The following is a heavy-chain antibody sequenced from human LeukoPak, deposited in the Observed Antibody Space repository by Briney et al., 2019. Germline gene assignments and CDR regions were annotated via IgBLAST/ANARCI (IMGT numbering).Heavy chain of an antibody. CDR2: IKSKTDGGTT. CDR3: TTGSGYYYGRSAGFDC. D-gene: IGHD3-22*01. CDR1: GFTFSKAW. Sequence: SGGSLRLSCTASGFTFSKAWMDWVRQAPGKGLEWVGRIKSKTDGGTTDYAAPVKGRFIISRDDSQNTLYLQMNSLKTEDTAVYYCTTGSGYYYGRSAGFDCWGQETLVTVSS. V-gene: IGHV3-15*07. J-gene: IGHJ4*02.